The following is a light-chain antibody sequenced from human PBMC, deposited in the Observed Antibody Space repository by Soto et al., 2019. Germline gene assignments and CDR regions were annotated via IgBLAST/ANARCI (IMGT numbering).Light chain of an antibody. V-gene: IGKV1-39*01. Sequence: DFQMTQSPSSLSAFVGDRVTIACRASQSIHNYLNWYQQIPGKAPKLLIFAASSLQSGVPSRFSRSGSGTQFSLTISSLQPEDFATYYCQQSSTTPYTFGQGTKLELK. CDR3: QQSSTTPYT. J-gene: IGKJ2*01. CDR1: QSIHNY. CDR2: AAS.